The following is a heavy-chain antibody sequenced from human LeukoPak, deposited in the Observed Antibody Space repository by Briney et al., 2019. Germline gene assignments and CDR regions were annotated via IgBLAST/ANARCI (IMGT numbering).Heavy chain of an antibody. V-gene: IGHV1-3*01. CDR3: VRGAPIRVAVAATFDP. Sequence: GASVKVSCKTSGFTFTTYTMHWVRQALGQRLEWMGWINAANGNTQYSQKFQGRVTITRDTSASTAYMELSSLRSGDTAVYYCVRGAPIRVAVAATFDPWGQGTLVTVPS. CDR1: GFTFTTYT. D-gene: IGHD6-19*01. CDR2: INAANGNT. J-gene: IGHJ5*02.